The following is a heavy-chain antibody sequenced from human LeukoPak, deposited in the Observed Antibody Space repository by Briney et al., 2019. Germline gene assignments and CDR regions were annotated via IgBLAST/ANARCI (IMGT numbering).Heavy chain of an antibody. CDR2: ISGSGGST. CDR1: GFTFSSYA. V-gene: IGHV3-23*01. J-gene: IGHJ4*02. D-gene: IGHD6-19*01. Sequence: PGGSLRLSCAASGFTFSSYAMSWVRQAPGKGLEWVSAISGSGGSTYYADSVKGRFTISRDNSKNTLYLQMNSLRAEDTAVYYCARDGFRYSSGWYDYWGQGTLVTVSS. CDR3: ARDGFRYSSGWYDY.